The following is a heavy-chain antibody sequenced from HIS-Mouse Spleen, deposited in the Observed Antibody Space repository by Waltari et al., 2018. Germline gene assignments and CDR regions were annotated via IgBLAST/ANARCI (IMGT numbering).Heavy chain of an antibody. Sequence: QVQLQQWGAGLLKPSETLSLTCAVYGGSFSGYYWSWIRQPPGKGLEWIGEINHSGSTNYNPSLKSRVTISVDTSKNQFSLKLSSVTAADTAVYYCARGRSPATVTIGYYFDYWGQGTLVTVSS. D-gene: IGHD4-17*01. CDR3: ARGRSPATVTIGYYFDY. V-gene: IGHV4-34*01. CDR1: GGSFSGYY. J-gene: IGHJ4*02. CDR2: INHSGST.